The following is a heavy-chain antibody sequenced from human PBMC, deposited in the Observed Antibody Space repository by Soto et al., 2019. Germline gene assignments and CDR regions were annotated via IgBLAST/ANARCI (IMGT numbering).Heavy chain of an antibody. J-gene: IGHJ4*02. CDR3: ASRDPGTSVDY. CDR2: IYRTGRT. V-gene: IGHV4-4*03. D-gene: IGHD1-7*01. CDR1: GGSFTSNNW. Sequence: PPETLSLTCAVSGGSFTSNNWWTWVRQPPGQGLEWIGEIYRTGRTNYNPSLKSRVTISLDKSENQFSLKVTSLTAADTAVYYCASRDPGTSVDYWGQGTLVTVSS.